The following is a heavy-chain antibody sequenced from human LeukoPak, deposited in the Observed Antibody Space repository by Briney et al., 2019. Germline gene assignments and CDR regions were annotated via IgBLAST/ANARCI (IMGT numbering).Heavy chain of an antibody. CDR3: ARLGMAAAGMDY. Sequence: SETLSLTCAVYGGSFSGYYWSWIRQPPGKGLEWIGEINHSGSTNYNPSLKSRVTISVDTSKNQFSLKLSSVTAADTAVYYCARLGMAAAGMDYWGQGTLVTVSS. J-gene: IGHJ4*02. CDR2: INHSGST. V-gene: IGHV4-34*01. CDR1: GGSFSGYY. D-gene: IGHD6-13*01.